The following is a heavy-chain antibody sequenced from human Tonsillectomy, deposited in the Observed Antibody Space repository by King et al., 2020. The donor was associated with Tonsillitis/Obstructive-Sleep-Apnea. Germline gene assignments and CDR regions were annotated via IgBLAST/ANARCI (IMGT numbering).Heavy chain of an antibody. Sequence: VQLVESGGGLVQPGGSLRPSCAASGFTFRSYAMSWVRQAPGKGLEWVSGISGSGGSTYYADSVKGRFTISRDNSKNTRYLQMNNLRAEDTAVYYCAKDPPRGGVTGGRAFEIWGQGTMVTVSS. CDR3: AKDPPRGGVTGGRAFEI. V-gene: IGHV3-23*04. J-gene: IGHJ3*02. D-gene: IGHD3-16*01. CDR1: GFTFRSYA. CDR2: ISGSGGST.